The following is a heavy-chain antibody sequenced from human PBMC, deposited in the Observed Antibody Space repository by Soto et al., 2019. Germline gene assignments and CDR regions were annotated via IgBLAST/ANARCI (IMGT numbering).Heavy chain of an antibody. CDR1: GFTFSSYA. CDR3: AKDGYSSSWYGALDYYYYYGMDV. V-gene: IGHV3-23*01. J-gene: IGHJ6*02. D-gene: IGHD6-13*01. CDR2: ISGSGGST. Sequence: GGSLGLSCAASGFTFSSYAMSWVRQAPGKGLEWVSAISGSGGSTYYADSVKGRFTISRDNFKNTLYLQMNSLRAEDTAVYYCAKDGYSSSWYGALDYYYYYGMDVWGQGTTVTVSS.